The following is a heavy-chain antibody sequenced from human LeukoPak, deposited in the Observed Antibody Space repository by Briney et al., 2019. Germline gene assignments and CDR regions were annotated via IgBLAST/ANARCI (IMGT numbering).Heavy chain of an antibody. D-gene: IGHD6-13*01. Sequence: ASVKVSCKASGYTFTRYYMHWVRQAPGQGLEWMGIINPSGGSTSYAQKFQGRVTMTRDTSTSTVYMELRSLRSDDTAVYYCARALRAIAAAVYYFDYWGQGTLVTVSS. CDR2: INPSGGST. CDR3: ARALRAIAAAVYYFDY. J-gene: IGHJ4*02. V-gene: IGHV1-46*01. CDR1: GYTFTRYY.